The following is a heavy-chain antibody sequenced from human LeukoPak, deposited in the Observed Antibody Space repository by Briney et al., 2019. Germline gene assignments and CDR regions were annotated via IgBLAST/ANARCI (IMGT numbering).Heavy chain of an antibody. CDR1: GYTFTGYY. V-gene: IGHV1-2*02. J-gene: IGHJ1*01. CDR2: INPNSGGT. D-gene: IGHD2-2*01. Sequence: ASVKVSCKASGYTFTGYYMHWVRQAPGQGLEWMGWINPNSGGTNYAQKFQGRVTMTRDTSISTAYMELSRLRSDDTAVYYCXXXXXXXGXYQLLYFQHWGQGTLVTVSS. CDR3: XXXXXXXGXYQLLYFQH.